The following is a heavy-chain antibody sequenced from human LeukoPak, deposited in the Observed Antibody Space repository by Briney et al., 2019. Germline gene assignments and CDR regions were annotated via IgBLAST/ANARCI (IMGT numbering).Heavy chain of an antibody. Sequence: PGGSLRLSCAASGFTFSDYYMTYIRQAPGKGLEWLSYISSTGASTYYADSVKGRFTISRDNGKNSLSLQMNSLRAEDTAVYYCARVLSSGYSPFDYWGQGILVTVSS. D-gene: IGHD3-22*01. CDR1: GFTFSDYY. V-gene: IGHV3-11*01. J-gene: IGHJ4*02. CDR2: ISSTGAST. CDR3: ARVLSSGYSPFDY.